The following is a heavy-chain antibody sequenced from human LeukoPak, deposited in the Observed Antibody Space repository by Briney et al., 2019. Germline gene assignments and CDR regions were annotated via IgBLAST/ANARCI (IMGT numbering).Heavy chain of an antibody. V-gene: IGHV3-23*01. CDR3: AKATIFGVVPRGYFDY. CDR2: ISGSGGST. Sequence: GGSLRLSCAASGFTFSSYAMSWVRQAPGKGLEWVSAISGSGGSTYYADSVKGRFTISRDNSKNTLYLQMNSLRAEDTAVYYCAKATIFGVVPRGYFDYWGQGTLVTVSS. J-gene: IGHJ4*02. D-gene: IGHD3-3*01. CDR1: GFTFSSYA.